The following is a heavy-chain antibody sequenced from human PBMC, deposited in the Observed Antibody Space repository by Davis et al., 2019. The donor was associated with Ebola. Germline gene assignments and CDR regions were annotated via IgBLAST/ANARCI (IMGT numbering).Heavy chain of an antibody. CDR2: ISSSSSYI. CDR3: ARKSGWFRES. J-gene: IGHJ5*02. V-gene: IGHV3-21*01. Sequence: GESLKISCAASGFTFSSYSMNWVRQAPGKGLEWVSSISSSSSYIYYADSVKGRFTISRDNAKNSLYLQMNSLRAEDTAVYYCARKSGWFRESWGQGTLVTVSS. D-gene: IGHD3-10*01. CDR1: GFTFSSYS.